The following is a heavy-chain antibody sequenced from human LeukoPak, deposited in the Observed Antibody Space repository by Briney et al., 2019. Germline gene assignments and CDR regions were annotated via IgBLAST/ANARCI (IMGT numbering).Heavy chain of an antibody. CDR3: AREKTTADAFDI. J-gene: IGHJ3*02. D-gene: IGHD4-17*01. V-gene: IGHV3-21*01. CDR2: IRSSSSYI. Sequence: GESLRLSCAASGFTFSSYSMNWVRQAPGKGLEWVSSIRSSSSYIYYTDSVKGRFTISRDNAKNSLYLQMNSLRAEDTAVYYCAREKTTADAFDIWGQGTMVTVSS. CDR1: GFTFSSYS.